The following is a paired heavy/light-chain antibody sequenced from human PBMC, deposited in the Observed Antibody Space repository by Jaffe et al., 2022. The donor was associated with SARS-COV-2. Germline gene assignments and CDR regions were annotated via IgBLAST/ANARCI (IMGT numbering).Light chain of an antibody. CDR1: QTVRSY. Sequence: DIQMTQSPSSLSASVGDRVTITCRASQTVRSYLNWYQQKPGKAPKLLIYGASSLQSGVPSRFSGSGSGTDFTLTITSLQPEDFATYFCQQSYGTLRTFGQGTKVEIK. J-gene: IGKJ1*01. CDR3: QQSYGTLRT. V-gene: IGKV1-39*01. CDR2: GAS.
Heavy chain of an antibody. CDR3: ARDRDQRLFDY. D-gene: IGHD2-21*02. Sequence: EVQLVESGGGLVQPGGSLRLSCAASGFTFSSYSMNWVRQAPGKGLEWVSYISSSSSSIYYADSVKGRFTISRDNAKNSLYLQMNNLGVEDTAVYYCARDRDQRLFDYWGQGTLVTVSS. CDR2: ISSSSSSI. J-gene: IGHJ4*02. CDR1: GFTFSSYS. V-gene: IGHV3-48*01.